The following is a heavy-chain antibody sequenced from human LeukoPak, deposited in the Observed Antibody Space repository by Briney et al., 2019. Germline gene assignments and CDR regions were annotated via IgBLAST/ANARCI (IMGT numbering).Heavy chain of an antibody. D-gene: IGHD6-19*01. Sequence: GRSLRLSCAASGFTFSTYGMHWVRQAPGKGLEWVAIIWYDGSNKYYADSVQGRFTISRDNSRDTLFLQVNSLRPDDTAVYYCASLPVAGSDDAFDIWGQGTMVTVSS. CDR1: GFTFSTYG. CDR2: IWYDGSNK. V-gene: IGHV3-33*01. J-gene: IGHJ3*02. CDR3: ASLPVAGSDDAFDI.